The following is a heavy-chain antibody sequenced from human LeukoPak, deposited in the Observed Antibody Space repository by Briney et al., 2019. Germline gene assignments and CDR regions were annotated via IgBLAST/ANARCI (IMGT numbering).Heavy chain of an antibody. CDR3: ASLPTHDLAGAGSFFDY. V-gene: IGHV4-34*01. J-gene: IGHJ4*02. CDR2: INHSGST. Sequence: PSETLSLTCAVYGGSFSGYYWSWIRQPPGKGLEWIGEINHSGSTNYNPSLKSRVTISVDTSKNQFSLKLSSVTAAGTAVYYCASLPTHDLAGAGSFFDYWGQGTLVTVSS. CDR1: GGSFSGYY. D-gene: IGHD6-19*01.